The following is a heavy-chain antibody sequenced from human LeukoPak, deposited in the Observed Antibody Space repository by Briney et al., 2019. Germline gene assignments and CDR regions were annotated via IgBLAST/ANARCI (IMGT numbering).Heavy chain of an antibody. CDR3: ARVVRGVIDYFDY. CDR1: GFTFSSYG. V-gene: IGHV3-30*03. J-gene: IGHJ4*02. D-gene: IGHD3-10*01. CDR2: ISYDGSNK. Sequence: GGSLRLSCAASGFTFSSYGMHWVRQAPGKGLEWVAVISYDGSNKYYADSVKGRFTISRDNSKNTLYLQMNSLRAEDTAVYYCARVVRGVIDYFDYWGQGTLVTVSS.